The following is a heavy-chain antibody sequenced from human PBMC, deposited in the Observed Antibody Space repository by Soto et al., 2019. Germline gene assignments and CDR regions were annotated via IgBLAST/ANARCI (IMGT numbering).Heavy chain of an antibody. D-gene: IGHD2-15*01. CDR2: INNDGSTT. V-gene: IGHV3-74*03. J-gene: IGHJ4*02. CDR1: GFTFNSYW. CDR3: VRGVIAANCFDY. Sequence: EVQLAESGGGLVQPGGSLRLSCAASGFTFNSYWMHWVRQVPGKGLVWVSRINNDGSTTKYADSVKGRFTISRDNARNTVYLQMNSLRADDTAVYYCVRGVIAANCFDYWGQGTLVTVSS.